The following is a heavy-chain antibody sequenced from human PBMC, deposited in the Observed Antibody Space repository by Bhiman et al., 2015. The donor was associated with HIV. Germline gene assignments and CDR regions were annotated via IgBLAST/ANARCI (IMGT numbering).Heavy chain of an antibody. CDR2: ISSSSSYI. J-gene: IGHJ4*02. V-gene: IGHV3-21*01. CDR1: GFTFSNAW. Sequence: EVQLVESGGGLVKPGGSLRLSCAASGFTFSNAWMSWVRQAPGKGLEWVSSISSSSSYIYYADSVKGRFTISRDNAKNSLYLQMNSLRAEDTAVYYCAREGDWGSDFDYWGQGTLVTVSS. CDR3: AREGDWGSDFDY. D-gene: IGHD7-27*01.